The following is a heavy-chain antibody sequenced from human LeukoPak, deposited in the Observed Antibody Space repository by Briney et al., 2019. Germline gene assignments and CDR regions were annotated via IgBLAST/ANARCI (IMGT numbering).Heavy chain of an antibody. CDR1: GASISGSGYY. V-gene: IGHV4-39*01. CDR3: AKSDGYGLIDY. Sequence: SETLSLTCAVSGASISGSGYYWGWIRQPPGMELQWIGNIYRTGSTYYNASLQSRVTISIDTSKNQFSLRLNSVTAADTAMYYCAKSDGYGLIDYWGQGTLVTVSS. J-gene: IGHJ4*02. D-gene: IGHD2-21*02. CDR2: IYRTGST.